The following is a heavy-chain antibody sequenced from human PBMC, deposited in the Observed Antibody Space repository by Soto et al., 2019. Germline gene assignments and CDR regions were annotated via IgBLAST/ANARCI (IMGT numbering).Heavy chain of an antibody. CDR1: GYTFTSYY. D-gene: IGHD3-10*01. V-gene: IGHV1-46*03. CDR3: ARGTRGGFGELLSLKLGKFDD. Sequence: ASVKVSCKASGYTFTSYYMHWVRQAPGQGLEWMGIINPSGGSTSYAQKFQGRVTMTRDTPTSTVYMKLSSLRSEDTAVYYCARGTRGGFGELLSLKLGKFDDWGQGTLVTVSS. J-gene: IGHJ4*02. CDR2: INPSGGST.